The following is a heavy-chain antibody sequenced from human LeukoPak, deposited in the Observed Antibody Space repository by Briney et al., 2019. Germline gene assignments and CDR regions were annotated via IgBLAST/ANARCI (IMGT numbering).Heavy chain of an antibody. Sequence: ASVKVSCKASGGTFSSYAISWVRQAPGQGLEWMGIINPSGGSTSYAQKFQGRVTMTRDTSTSTVYMELSSLRSEDTAVYYCARDSGYGIDYWGQGTLVTVSS. CDR2: INPSGGST. J-gene: IGHJ4*02. CDR3: ARDSGYGIDY. V-gene: IGHV1-46*01. D-gene: IGHD5-12*01. CDR1: GGTFSSYA.